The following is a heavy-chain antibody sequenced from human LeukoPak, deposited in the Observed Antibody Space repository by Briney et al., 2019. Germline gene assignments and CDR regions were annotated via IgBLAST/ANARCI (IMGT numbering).Heavy chain of an antibody. V-gene: IGHV1-3*01. CDR3: ARDRRTSQSPLFWNY. D-gene: IGHD3-3*01. Sequence: ASVKVSCKASGYTLTSYAMHWVRQAPGQRLEWMGWINAGNGNTKYSQKFQGRVTITRDTSASKAYMELSSLRSEDTAVYYCARDRRTSQSPLFWNYWGQGTLVTVSS. CDR1: GYTLTSYA. J-gene: IGHJ4*02. CDR2: INAGNGNT.